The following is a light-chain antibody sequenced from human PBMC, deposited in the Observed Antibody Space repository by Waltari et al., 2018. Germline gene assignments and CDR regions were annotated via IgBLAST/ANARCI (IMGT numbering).Light chain of an antibody. V-gene: IGLV2-14*03. CDR1: NSDVDAYNY. CDR2: DVT. Sequence: QSALTQPASVSGSPGQSITISCTGTNSDVDAYNYVSWYQQHPGQAPKLMSYDVTSRRSWVYNRFSGSKSGNTAALTISGLQAEDEAEYYCSSYTSSSTPLVFGGGTKLTGL. J-gene: IGLJ2*01. CDR3: SSYTSSSTPLV.